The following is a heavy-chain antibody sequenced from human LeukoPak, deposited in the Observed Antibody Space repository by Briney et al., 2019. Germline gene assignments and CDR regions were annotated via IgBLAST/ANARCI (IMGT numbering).Heavy chain of an antibody. CDR3: ARQGPGDCSSTRCYGVGS. V-gene: IGHV7-4-1*01. Sequence: ASVKVSCKASGYTFTSYAMNWVRQAPGQGLEWMGWINTNTGNPTYAQGFTGRFVFSLDTSVSTAYLQIGGLKPEDTAVYYCARQGPGDCSSTRCYGVGSWGQGTLVIVSS. D-gene: IGHD2-2*01. CDR2: INTNTGNP. J-gene: IGHJ4*02. CDR1: GYTFTSYA.